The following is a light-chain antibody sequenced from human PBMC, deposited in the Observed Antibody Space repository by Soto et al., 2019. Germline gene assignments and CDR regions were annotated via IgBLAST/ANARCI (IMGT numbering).Light chain of an antibody. J-gene: IGLJ2*01. CDR2: DVI. CDR3: CSYAGGNTLI. CDR1: SRNVGSYDL. V-gene: IGLV2-23*02. Sequence: QSALTQPASVSGSPGQSITISCTGTSRNVGSYDLVSWYQVHPGKAPKLIIFDVIKRPSGVSDRFSGAKSGNTASLTISGLQTEDEADYDCCSYAGGNTLIFGGGTKLTVL.